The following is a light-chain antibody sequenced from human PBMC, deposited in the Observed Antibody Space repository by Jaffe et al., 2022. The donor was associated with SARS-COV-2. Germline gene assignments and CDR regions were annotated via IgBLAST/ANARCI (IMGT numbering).Light chain of an antibody. CDR1: QSVSNY. J-gene: IGKJ1*01. CDR2: DGS. Sequence: EIVLTQSPATLSLSPGEGATLSCRASQSVSNYLAWYQQKPGQAPRLLIYDGSNRAAGIPARFSGSGSGTDFTLTISSLEPEDFAVYFCQQRSSWPGTFGQGTKVEI. CDR3: QQRSSWPGT. V-gene: IGKV3-11*01.